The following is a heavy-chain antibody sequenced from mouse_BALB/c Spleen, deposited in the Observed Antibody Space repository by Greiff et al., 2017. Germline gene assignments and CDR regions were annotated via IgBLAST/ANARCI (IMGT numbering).Heavy chain of an antibody. Sequence: DVKLVESGGGLVQPGGSLKLSCAASGFTFSSYTMSWVRQTPEKRLEWVAYISNGGGSTYYPDTVKGRFTISRDNAKNTLYLQMSSLKSEDTAMYYCARRGNSWDAYAMDYWGQGTSVTVSS. J-gene: IGHJ4*01. CDR3: ARRGNSWDAYAMDY. CDR1: GFTFSSYT. CDR2: ISNGGGST. D-gene: IGHD2-1*01. V-gene: IGHV5-12-2*01.